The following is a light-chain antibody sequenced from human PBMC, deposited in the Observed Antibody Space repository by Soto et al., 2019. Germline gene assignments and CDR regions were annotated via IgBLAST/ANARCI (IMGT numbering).Light chain of an antibody. CDR1: QSVSSN. J-gene: IGKJ1*01. CDR3: KQYNNCPLT. CDR2: GAS. V-gene: IGKV3-15*01. Sequence: EIVMTQSPATLSVSPGERATLSCRASQSVSSNLAWYQQKPGQAPRLLIYGASTRATGIPARFSGSGSGTDFTLTLTTLQSEDFAVYYGKQYNNCPLTFGQGPKVEIK.